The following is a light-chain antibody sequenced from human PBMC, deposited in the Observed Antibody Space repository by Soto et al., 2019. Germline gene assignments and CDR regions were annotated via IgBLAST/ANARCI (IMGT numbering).Light chain of an antibody. Sequence: EIVLTQSPATLSLSPGERATLSCRASQSVSSYLAWDQQKPGQAPRLLIYDASNRATGIPARFSGSGSGTDFTLTISSPEPEDFAVYYCQQRSNWPPRITFGQGTRLEIK. CDR3: QQRSNWPPRIT. CDR2: DAS. V-gene: IGKV3-11*01. CDR1: QSVSSY. J-gene: IGKJ5*01.